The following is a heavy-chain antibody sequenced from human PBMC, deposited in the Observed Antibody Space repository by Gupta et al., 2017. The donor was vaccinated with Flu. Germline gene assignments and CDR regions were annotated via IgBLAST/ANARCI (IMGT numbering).Heavy chain of an antibody. V-gene: IGHV3-15*01. CDR3: TTALLEVETGVWSPAYYVGLDG. CDR2: IKSKSDGETT. D-gene: IGHD2-2*01. J-gene: IGHJ6*04. CDR1: GFTFRNAW. Sequence: EVQLVESVGGLVQPGGSLRLSCATSGFTFRNAWMTGVRKAARKGLEWVGRIKSKSDGETTEYAAPVEGRFSISREDSKNTLYLQMNSLKTDDTAVYYCTTALLEVETGVWSPAYYVGLDGWGIGTTVTVSS.